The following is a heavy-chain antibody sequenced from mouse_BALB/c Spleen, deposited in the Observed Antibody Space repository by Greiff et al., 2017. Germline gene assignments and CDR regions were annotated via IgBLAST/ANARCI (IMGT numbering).Heavy chain of an antibody. CDR2: IYPGGGYT. V-gene: IGHV1-63*02. CDR3: ARPHDGYYKGGLAY. CDR1: GYTFTNYW. J-gene: IGHJ3*01. D-gene: IGHD2-3*01. Sequence: VQLQQSGAELVRPGTSVKISCKASGYTFTNYWLGWVKQRPGHGLEWIGDIYPGGGYTNYNEKFKGKATLTADTSSSTAYMQLSSLTSEDSAVYFCARPHDGYYKGGLAYWGQGTLVTVSA.